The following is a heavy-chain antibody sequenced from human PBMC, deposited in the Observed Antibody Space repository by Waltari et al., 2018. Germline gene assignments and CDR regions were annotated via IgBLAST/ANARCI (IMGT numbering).Heavy chain of an antibody. D-gene: IGHD2-2*02. V-gene: IGHV4-34*01. CDR3: ARSTPATAIGN. CDR1: GGSFSGSY. J-gene: IGHJ4*02. Sequence: QVQLQQWGAGLLKPSETLSLTCAVYGGSFSGSYWNWIRQPPGKGLEWIGEINHSGSTNYNPSLKSRVTISVDTSKNQFSLKLSSVTAADTAVYYCARSTPATAIGNWGQGTLVTVSS. CDR2: INHSGST.